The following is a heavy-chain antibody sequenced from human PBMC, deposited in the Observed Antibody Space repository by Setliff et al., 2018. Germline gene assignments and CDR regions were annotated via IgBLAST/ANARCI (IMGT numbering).Heavy chain of an antibody. D-gene: IGHD6-13*01. CDR3: AREGPFIAAAGTAWFDP. V-gene: IGHV1-69*13. CDR2: IIPIFGTA. CDR1: GGTFSSYA. Sequence: GASVKVSCKASGGTFSSYAISWVRQAPGQGLEWMGGIIPIFGTANYAQKFQGRVTITADESTSTAYMELSSLRSGDTAVYYCAREGPFIAAAGTAWFDPWGQGTLVTVSS. J-gene: IGHJ5*02.